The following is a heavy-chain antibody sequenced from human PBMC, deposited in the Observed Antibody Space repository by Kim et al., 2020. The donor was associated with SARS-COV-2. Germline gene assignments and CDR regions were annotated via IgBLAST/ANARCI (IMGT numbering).Heavy chain of an antibody. V-gene: IGHV3-7*01. CDR3: ARKNGMDV. CDR2: IKRDGSEK. J-gene: IGHJ6*02. CDR1: GFTFSDYW. Sequence: GGSLRLSCAASGFTFSDYWMTWVRQAPGKGLEWVASIKRDGSEKYYVDSVKGRFTISRDNVKNSVYLQMNSLRDEDSAVYYCARKNGMDVWGQGTTVTVSS.